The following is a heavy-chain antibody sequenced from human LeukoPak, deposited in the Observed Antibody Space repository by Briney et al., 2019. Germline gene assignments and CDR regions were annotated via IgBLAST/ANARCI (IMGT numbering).Heavy chain of an antibody. J-gene: IGHJ4*02. V-gene: IGHV4-38-2*02. D-gene: IGHD3-3*01. CDR1: GYSISSGYY. CDR2: IYHSGST. Sequence: PSETLSLTCTVSGYSISSGYYWGWIRQPPGKGLEWIGSIYHSGSTYYNPSLKSRVTISVDTSKNQFSLKLSSVTAADTAVYYCARLRIFGFDYWGQGTLVTVSS. CDR3: ARLRIFGFDY.